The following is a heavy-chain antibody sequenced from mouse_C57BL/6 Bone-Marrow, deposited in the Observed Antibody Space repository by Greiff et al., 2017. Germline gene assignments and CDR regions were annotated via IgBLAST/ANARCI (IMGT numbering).Heavy chain of an antibody. CDR1: GYTFTNYW. J-gene: IGHJ3*01. CDR2: IYPVGGYT. CDR3: ATGSSPAWFAY. V-gene: IGHV1-63*01. Sequence: QVQLQQSGAELVRPGPSVKMSCKASGYTFTNYWIGWAKQRPGHGLEWIGDIYPVGGYTNYYEKFKGKATLTADKSSRTAYMQFSSLTSEDSAIYYCATGSSPAWFAYWGQGTLVTVSA. D-gene: IGHD1-1*01.